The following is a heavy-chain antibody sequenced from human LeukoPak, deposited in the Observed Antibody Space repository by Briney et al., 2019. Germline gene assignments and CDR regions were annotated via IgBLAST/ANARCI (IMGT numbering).Heavy chain of an antibody. D-gene: IGHD6-13*01. Sequence: PGGSLRLSCAASGFTFSDYYMSWIRQAPGKGLEWVSYISSSGSTIHYADSVKGRFTISRDNAKNSLYLQMNSLRAEDTAVYYCARDSSSWYYYGMDVWGQGTTVTVSS. V-gene: IGHV3-11*01. CDR3: ARDSSSWYYYGMDV. CDR2: ISSSGSTI. CDR1: GFTFSDYY. J-gene: IGHJ6*02.